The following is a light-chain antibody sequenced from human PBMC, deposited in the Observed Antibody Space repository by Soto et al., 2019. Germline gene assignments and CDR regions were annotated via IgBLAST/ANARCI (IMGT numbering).Light chain of an antibody. V-gene: IGLV2-11*01. CDR2: DVA. CDR1: SSDVGGYHY. Sequence: QSALTQPRSVSGSPGQSVTISCTGTSSDVGGYHYVSWYQHHPGKAPKLMIYDVARRPSGVPDRFSGSKSGNTASLTISGLQAEDEADYYCSSYGGSYTVVFGGGTKVTVL. CDR3: SSYGGSYTVV. J-gene: IGLJ2*01.